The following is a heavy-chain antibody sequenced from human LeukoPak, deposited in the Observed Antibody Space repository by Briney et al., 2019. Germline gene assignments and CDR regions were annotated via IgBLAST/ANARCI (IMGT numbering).Heavy chain of an antibody. J-gene: IGHJ5*02. CDR1: GYTFTGDY. Sequence: GASVQVSCKASGYTFTGDYMHWVRQARGQGLEWMGWINPNSSGTNYAQKFPGRVTLTRDPSISTAYMELSRLRSDDTAVYYCARGSLKGNWFHPWGQGTLVTVPS. CDR2: INPNSSGT. V-gene: IGHV1-2*02. CDR3: ARGSLKGNWFHP.